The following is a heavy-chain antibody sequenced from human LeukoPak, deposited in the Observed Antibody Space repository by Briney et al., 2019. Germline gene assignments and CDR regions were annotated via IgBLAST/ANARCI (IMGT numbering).Heavy chain of an antibody. Sequence: SETLSLTCTVSGGSISSYYWSWIRQPPGKGREWIGYIYYSGSTNYNPSLKSRVTISVDTSKNQFSLKLSSVTAADTAVYYCARVADCTNGVCYSDYYYYMDVWGKGTTVTVSS. CDR3: ARVADCTNGVCYSDYYYYMDV. D-gene: IGHD2-8*01. J-gene: IGHJ6*03. CDR1: GGSISSYY. V-gene: IGHV4-59*01. CDR2: IYYSGST.